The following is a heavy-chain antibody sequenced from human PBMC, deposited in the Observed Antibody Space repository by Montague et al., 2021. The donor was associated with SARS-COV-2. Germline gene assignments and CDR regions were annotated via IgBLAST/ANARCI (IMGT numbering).Heavy chain of an antibody. D-gene: IGHD3-10*01. V-gene: IGHV4-59*08. CDR3: ARHKKRLWFGELLFDY. J-gene: IGHJ4*02. Sequence: SETLSLTCTVSGGSISSYYWSWIRQPPGKGLEWIGYIYYSGSTNYNPSLKSRVTISVDTSKNQFSLKLSSVTAADTAVYYCARHKKRLWFGELLFDYRGQGTLVTVSS. CDR2: IYYSGST. CDR1: GGSISSYY.